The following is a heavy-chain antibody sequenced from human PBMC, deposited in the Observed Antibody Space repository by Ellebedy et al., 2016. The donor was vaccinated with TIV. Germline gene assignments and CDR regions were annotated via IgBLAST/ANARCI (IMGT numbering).Heavy chain of an antibody. Sequence: MPSETLSLTCTVSGDSISSYYWSWIRQPPGKGLEWIGYIYYGGTTNYNPSLKSRVTMSLDTSKNQFSLKLSSVTAADTAVYYCARGFDMWGQGTMVTVSS. J-gene: IGHJ3*02. CDR2: IYYGGTT. V-gene: IGHV4-59*01. CDR3: ARGFDM. CDR1: GDSISSYY.